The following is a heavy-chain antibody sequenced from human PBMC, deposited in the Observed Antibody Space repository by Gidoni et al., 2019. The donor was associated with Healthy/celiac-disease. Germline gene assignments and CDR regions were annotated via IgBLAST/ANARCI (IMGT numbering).Heavy chain of an antibody. J-gene: IGHJ4*02. V-gene: IGHV4-31*01. D-gene: IGHD6-13*01. CDR3: ARVAAGVFDY. CDR2: IYYSGST. CDR1: VGSNSSGGYY. Sequence: QVQLQASGPGLVKPSQTLSLTCTVSVGSNSSGGYYWSWIRQHPGKGLEWIGYIYYSGSTYYNPSLKSLVTISVDTSKHQFSLKLSSVTAADTAVYYCARVAAGVFDYWGQGTLVTVSS.